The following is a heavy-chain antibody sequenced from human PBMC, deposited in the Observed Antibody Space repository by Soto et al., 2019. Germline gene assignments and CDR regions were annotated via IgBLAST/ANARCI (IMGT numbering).Heavy chain of an antibody. V-gene: IGHV3-23*01. J-gene: IGHJ4*02. CDR1: GMTFGSRA. D-gene: IGHD3-10*01. CDR2: ITDSGGDT. CDR3: ARGSKESYPGSRIFDF. Sequence: GGSLRLSCVASGMTFGSRAMSWVRQAPGEGLEWVSSITDSGGDTKYADSVRGRFTISRDNSKNTLYLQMSSLRAEDSAVYYCARGSKESYPGSRIFDFWGRGTLVTVSS.